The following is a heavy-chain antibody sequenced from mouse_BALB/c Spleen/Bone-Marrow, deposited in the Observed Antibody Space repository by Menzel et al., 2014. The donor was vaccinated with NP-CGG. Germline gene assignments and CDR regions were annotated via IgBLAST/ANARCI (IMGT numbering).Heavy chain of an antibody. CDR3: ARFSQLGLLAY. CDR1: GYNFTSYW. J-gene: IGHJ3*01. CDR2: IYPGSGST. Sequence: VQLQESGAELVKPGTSVKLSCKASGYNFTSYWINWVKLRPGQGLEWIGDIYPGSGSTNYNEKFKSKATLTVDTSSSTAYMQLSGLASEDSALYYCARFSQLGLLAYWGQGTLVTVSA. V-gene: IGHV1-55*01. D-gene: IGHD3-1*01.